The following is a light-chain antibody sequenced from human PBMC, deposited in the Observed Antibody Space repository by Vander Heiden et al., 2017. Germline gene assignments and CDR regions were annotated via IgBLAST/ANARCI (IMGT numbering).Light chain of an antibody. J-gene: IGLJ1*01. CDR2: KDS. V-gene: IGLV3-25*03. Sequence: SYELTQPPSVPVSPGQTARITCSGDVLPKQYAYWYQQKPGQAPVVIIYKDSERPSGIPERFSGSTSGSTVTLTISGVQAEDEADYYCQSTDSSQSQYVFGAGTKVIV. CDR3: QSTDSSQSQYV. CDR1: VLPKQY.